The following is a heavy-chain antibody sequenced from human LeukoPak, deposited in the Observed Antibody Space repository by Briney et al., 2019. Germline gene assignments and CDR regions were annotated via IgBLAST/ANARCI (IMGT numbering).Heavy chain of an antibody. J-gene: IGHJ6*02. CDR3: ARRKYYGSEYYYFGMDV. V-gene: IGHV1-2*06. D-gene: IGHD3-10*01. CDR1: GYTFSGYY. Sequence: ASVKVSCKASGYTFSGYYMHWVRQAPGQGLEWMGRINPNSGGTNYAQKFQGRVTMTRDTPISTAYMELSRLRSDDTAVYYCARRKYYGSEYYYFGMDVWGQGTTVTVSS. CDR2: INPNSGGT.